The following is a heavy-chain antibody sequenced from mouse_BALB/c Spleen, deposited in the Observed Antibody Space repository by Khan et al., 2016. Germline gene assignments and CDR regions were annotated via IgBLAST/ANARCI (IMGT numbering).Heavy chain of an antibody. CDR1: GFTFSSYG. D-gene: IGHD1-1*01. CDR3: ARTFTTVVPAIDY. J-gene: IGHJ4*01. V-gene: IGHV5-6-3*01. CDR2: INSNGGST. Sequence: EVELVESGGGLVQPGGSLKLSCAASGFTFSSYGMSWVRQTPDKRLELVATINSNGGSTYYPDSVKGRFTISRDNVKNTLYLQMSSLKSEDTAIYYCARTFTTVVPAIDYWGQGTSVTVSS.